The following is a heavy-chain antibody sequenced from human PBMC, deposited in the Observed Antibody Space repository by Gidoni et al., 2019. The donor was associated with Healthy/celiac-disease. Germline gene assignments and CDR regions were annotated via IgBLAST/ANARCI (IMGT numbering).Heavy chain of an antibody. V-gene: IGHV4-39*01. D-gene: IGHD7-27*01. CDR3: ARPRANWGVTGWFDP. CDR2: IYYSGST. CDR1: GGSISSSSYS. J-gene: IGHJ5*02. Sequence: QLQLQESGPGLVKPSETLSLTCTVSGGSISSSSYSWGWIRQPPGKGLEWIGSIYYSGSTYYNPSLKSRVTISVDTSKNQFSLKLSSVTAADTAVYYCARPRANWGVTGWFDPWGQGTLVTVSS.